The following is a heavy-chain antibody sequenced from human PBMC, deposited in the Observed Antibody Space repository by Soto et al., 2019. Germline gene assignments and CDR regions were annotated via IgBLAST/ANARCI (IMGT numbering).Heavy chain of an antibody. CDR1: GFSLSTSGVG. Sequence: QITLKESGPTLVKPTQTLTLTCTFSGFSLSTSGVGVAWIRQPPGKALEWLALVYWDDDKRYSPSLESRLTITKETPKNQVVLTMTNMDPVDTATYYCAHRSVITFVSWGQGILVTASS. CDR2: VYWDDDK. CDR3: AHRSVITFVS. D-gene: IGHD4-17*01. V-gene: IGHV2-5*02. J-gene: IGHJ4*02.